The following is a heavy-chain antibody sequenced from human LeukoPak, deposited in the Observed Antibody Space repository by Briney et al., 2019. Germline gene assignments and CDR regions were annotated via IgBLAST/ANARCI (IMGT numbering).Heavy chain of an antibody. V-gene: IGHV1-69*01. Sequence: SVKVSCKASGGTFSSYAISWVRQAPGQGLEWMGGIIPIFGTANYAQKFQGRVTITADESTSTAYMELSSLRSEDTAVYYCARDRSRVERGYFDYWGQGTLVTVSS. CDR1: GGTFSSYA. CDR2: IIPIFGTA. CDR3: ARDRSRVERGYFDY. J-gene: IGHJ4*02. D-gene: IGHD5-24*01.